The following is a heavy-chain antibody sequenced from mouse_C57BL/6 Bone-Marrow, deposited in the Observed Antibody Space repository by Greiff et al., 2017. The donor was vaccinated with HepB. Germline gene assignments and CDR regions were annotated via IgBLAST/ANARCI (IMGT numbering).Heavy chain of an antibody. CDR2: ISNGGGST. Sequence: EVQRVESGGGLVQPGGSLKLSCAASGFTFSDYYMYWVRQTPEKRLEWVAYISNGGGSTYYPDTVKGRFTISRDNAKNTLYLQMSRLKSEDTAMYYCARQGDSYWWYFDVWGTGTTVTVSS. CDR1: GFTFSDYY. J-gene: IGHJ1*03. D-gene: IGHD1-1*01. V-gene: IGHV5-12*01. CDR3: ARQGDSYWWYFDV.